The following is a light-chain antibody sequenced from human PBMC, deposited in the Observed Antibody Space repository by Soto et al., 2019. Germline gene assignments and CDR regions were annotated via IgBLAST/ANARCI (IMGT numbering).Light chain of an antibody. CDR3: VSYKTDDTFL. CDR2: EVT. CDR1: NTDVGQDKS. J-gene: IGLJ1*01. V-gene: IGLV2-14*01. Sequence: QSALTQPASVSGSRGQSIIISCVGRNTDVGQDKSVSWYQQGPGKAPKLLIFEVTNRPSGVSNRFSGSRSGNTASLTISGLQPDDEGDYFCVSYKTDDTFLFGTGTKLTVL.